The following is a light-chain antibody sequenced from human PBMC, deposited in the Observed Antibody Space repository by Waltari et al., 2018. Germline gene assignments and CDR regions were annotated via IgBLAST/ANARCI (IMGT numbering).Light chain of an antibody. V-gene: IGKV1-5*03. J-gene: IGKJ4*01. CDR1: QRISNW. CDR3: QQYDSFPLT. Sequence: DIQMTQLPSTLSASVGDRVTITCRASQRISNWLAWYQQKPGKAPKLLIYKASKLENGVPSRFSGSGSGTEFTLTISSLQPDDFAAYYCQQYDSFPLTFGGGTNVEV. CDR2: KAS.